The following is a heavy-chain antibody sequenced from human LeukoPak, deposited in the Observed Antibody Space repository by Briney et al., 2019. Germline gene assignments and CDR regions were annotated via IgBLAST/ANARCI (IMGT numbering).Heavy chain of an antibody. D-gene: IGHD1-7*01. CDR2: AHYSGST. V-gene: IGHV4-39*07. J-gene: IGHJ6*03. CDR1: GGSITSSCCS. Sequence: PPQTLSLTCTVSGGSITSSCCSWGWIRQPPGKGLEWIGSAHYSGSTHYNPSLKSRVTLSVDTTKNQFSLKLSTVTAADTAVYYCARLTGTYYYYYLDVWGKGTTVTVSS. CDR3: ARLTGTYYYYYLDV.